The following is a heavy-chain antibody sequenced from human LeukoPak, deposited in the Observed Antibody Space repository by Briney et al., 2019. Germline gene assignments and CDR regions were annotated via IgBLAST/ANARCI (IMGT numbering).Heavy chain of an antibody. Sequence: SETLSLTCTVSGGSISSYYWSWIRQPAGKGLEWIGRIYTSGSTNYNPSLKSRVTMSVDTSKNQFSLKLSSVTAADTAVYYCAREARIAAAGTWGVGYYYYMDVWGKGTTVTVSS. J-gene: IGHJ6*03. V-gene: IGHV4-4*07. CDR2: IYTSGST. CDR1: GGSISSYY. CDR3: AREARIAAAGTWGVGYYYYMDV. D-gene: IGHD6-13*01.